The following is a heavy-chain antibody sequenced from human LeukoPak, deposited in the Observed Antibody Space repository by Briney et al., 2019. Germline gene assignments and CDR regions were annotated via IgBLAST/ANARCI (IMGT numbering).Heavy chain of an antibody. D-gene: IGHD6-13*01. J-gene: IGHJ5*02. CDR2: INPNSGGT. CDR1: GYTFTGYY. CDR3: ARMWSTAASGWNWFDP. V-gene: IGHV1-2*02. Sequence: ASVKVSCKASGYTFTGYYIYWVRQAPGQGLEWMRWINPNSGGTNYAQKFQGRVTMTRDTSISTAYMEVSSLRSDDTAMYYCARMWSTAASGWNWFDPWGQGTLVTVSS.